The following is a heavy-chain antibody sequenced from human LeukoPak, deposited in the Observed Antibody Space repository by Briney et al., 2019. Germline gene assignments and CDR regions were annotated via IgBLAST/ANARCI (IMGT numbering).Heavy chain of an antibody. J-gene: IGHJ4*02. CDR2: IIPILGIA. CDR1: GYTFTSYD. V-gene: IGHV1-69*04. CDR3: ASYCSGGSCYAPGDY. Sequence: ASVKVSCKASGYTFTSYDINWARQATGQGLEWMGRIIPILGIANYAQKFQGRVTITADKSTSTAYMELSSLRSEDTAVYYCASYCSGGSCYAPGDYWGQGTLVTVSS. D-gene: IGHD2-15*01.